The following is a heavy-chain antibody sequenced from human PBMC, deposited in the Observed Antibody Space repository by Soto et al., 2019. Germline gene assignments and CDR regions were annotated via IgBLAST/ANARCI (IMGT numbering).Heavy chain of an antibody. D-gene: IGHD1-20*01. V-gene: IGHV3-23*01. CDR3: ANPPLTGTTSYYYYMDV. CDR2: ISGSGGST. J-gene: IGHJ6*03. Sequence: GGSLRLSCAASGFTFSSYAMSWVRQAPGKGLEWVSAISGSGGSTYYADSVKGRFTISRDNSKNTLYLQMNSLRAEDTAVYYCANPPLTGTTSYYYYMDVWGKGTTVTVSS. CDR1: GFTFSSYA.